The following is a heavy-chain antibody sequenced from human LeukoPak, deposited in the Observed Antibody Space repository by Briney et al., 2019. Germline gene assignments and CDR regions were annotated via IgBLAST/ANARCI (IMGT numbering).Heavy chain of an antibody. CDR3: ARDLGFKDYCSGGSCYSFNWFDP. CDR1: GGSISTSAYY. J-gene: IGHJ5*02. V-gene: IGHV4-39*07. CDR2: IYYSGNT. D-gene: IGHD2-15*01. Sequence: SETLSLTCTVSGGSISTSAYYWAWIRQPPGKGLEWIGSIYYSGNTYYNPSLKSRVSISGDTSKNQFSLKLSSVTAADTAVYYCARDLGFKDYCSGGSCYSFNWFDPWGQGTLVTVSS.